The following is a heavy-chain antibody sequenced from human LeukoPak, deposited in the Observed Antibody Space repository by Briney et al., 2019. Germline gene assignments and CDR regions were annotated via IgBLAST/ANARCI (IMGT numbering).Heavy chain of an antibody. CDR3: ARDKSEGFRGVGAYFDY. D-gene: IGHD1-26*01. Sequence: SQTLSLTCTVSGGSISSGSYYWSWIRQPAGKGLEWIGRIYTSGSTNYNPSLKSRVTISVDTSKNQFSLKLSSVTAADTAVYYCARDKSEGFRGVGAYFDYWGQGTLVTVSS. V-gene: IGHV4-61*02. CDR2: IYTSGST. J-gene: IGHJ4*02. CDR1: GGSISSGSYY.